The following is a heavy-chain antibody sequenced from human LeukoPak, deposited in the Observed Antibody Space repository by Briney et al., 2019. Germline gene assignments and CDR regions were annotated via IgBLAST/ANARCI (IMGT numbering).Heavy chain of an antibody. V-gene: IGHV3-21*01. Sequence: GGSLRLSCAASGFTFSSYSMNWVRQAPGKGLEWVSSISSSSSYIYYADSVKGRFTISRDNAKNSLYLQMNSLRAEDTDVYYCARDLTTSRLGYYGSGSYFWGQGTLVTVSS. CDR1: GFTFSSYS. J-gene: IGHJ4*02. CDR3: ARDLTTSRLGYYGSGSYF. D-gene: IGHD3-10*01. CDR2: ISSSSSYI.